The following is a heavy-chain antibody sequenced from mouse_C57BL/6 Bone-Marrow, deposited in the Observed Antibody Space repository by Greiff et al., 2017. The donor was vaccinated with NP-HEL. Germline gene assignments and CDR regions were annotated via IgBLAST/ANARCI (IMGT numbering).Heavy chain of an antibody. CDR1: GYTFTDHT. V-gene: IGHV1-78*01. CDR2: IYPRDGST. CDR3: EREGYYYGSSPYAMDY. Sequence: VQLVESDAELVKPGASVKISCKVSGYTFTDHTIHWMKQRPEQGLEWIGYIYPRDGSTKYNEKFKGKATLTADKSSSTAYMQLNSLTSEDSAVYFWEREGYYYGSSPYAMDYWGQGTSVTVSS. D-gene: IGHD1-1*01. J-gene: IGHJ4*01.